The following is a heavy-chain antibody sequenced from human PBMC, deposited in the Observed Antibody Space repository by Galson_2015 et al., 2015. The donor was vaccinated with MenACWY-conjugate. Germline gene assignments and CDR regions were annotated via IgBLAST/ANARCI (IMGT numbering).Heavy chain of an antibody. D-gene: IGHD2-2*01. J-gene: IGHJ4*02. CDR3: ARYCSSTSCPFDY. Sequence: SLRLSCAVSGFTFRNYWMHWVRQDAGKGLESVSRNNTDGSERHYADFAKGRFTISRDNDRDTLYLQMNSLEVEDTAVYYCARYCSSTSCPFDYWGQGALVTVSS. CDR1: GFTFRNYW. CDR2: NNTDGSER. V-gene: IGHV3-74*01.